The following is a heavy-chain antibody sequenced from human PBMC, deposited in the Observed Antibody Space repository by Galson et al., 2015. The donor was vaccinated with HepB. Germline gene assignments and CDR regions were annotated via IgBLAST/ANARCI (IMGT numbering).Heavy chain of an antibody. CDR2: ISSSSSYI. J-gene: IGHJ4*02. D-gene: IGHD5-18*01. CDR1: GFTFSSYS. Sequence: SLRLSCAASGFTFSSYSMNWVRQAPGKGLEWVSSISSSSSYIYYADSVKGRFTISRDNAKNSLYLQMNSLRAEDTAVYYCARDSYGYLYYFDYWGQGTLVTVSS. V-gene: IGHV3-21*01. CDR3: ARDSYGYLYYFDY.